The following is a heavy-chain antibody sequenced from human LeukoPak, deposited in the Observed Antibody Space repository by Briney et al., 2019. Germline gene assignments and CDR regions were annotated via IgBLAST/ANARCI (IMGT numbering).Heavy chain of an antibody. D-gene: IGHD6-19*01. CDR1: GFTFDDYG. CDR3: AKGGQWLAALFQRGY. J-gene: IGHJ4*02. CDR2: ISSSSSYI. V-gene: IGHV3-21*01. Sequence: GGSLRLSCAASGFTFDDYGMSWVRQAPGKGLEWVSSISSSSSYIHYTDSVKGRFTISRDNAKNSLYLQMNFLRAEDTAVYYCAKGGQWLAALFQRGYWGQGTLVTVSS.